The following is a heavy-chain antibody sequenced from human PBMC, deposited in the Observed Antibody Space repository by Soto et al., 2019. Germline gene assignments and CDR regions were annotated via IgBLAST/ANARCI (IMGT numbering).Heavy chain of an antibody. Sequence: QVQLVESGGGVVQPGRSLRLSCAASGFTFSSYAMHWVRQAPGKGLEWVAVISYDGSNKYYADSVKGRFTISRDNSKNTLYLQMNSLRAEDTAVYYCARDYSSSWYTTPEYFDYWGQGTLVTVSS. J-gene: IGHJ4*02. CDR2: ISYDGSNK. D-gene: IGHD6-13*01. CDR3: ARDYSSSWYTTPEYFDY. V-gene: IGHV3-30-3*01. CDR1: GFTFSSYA.